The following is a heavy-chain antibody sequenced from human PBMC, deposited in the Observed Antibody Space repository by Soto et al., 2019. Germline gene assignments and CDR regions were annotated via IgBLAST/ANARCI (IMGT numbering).Heavy chain of an antibody. V-gene: IGHV3-7*05. CDR3: AREGTARSGFDY. Sequence: EVQLVESGGGLVQPGGSLRLSCAASGFTFSSHWMSWVRQAPGKGLEWVANIKQGGNEKNYVDSVKGRFTISRDDAKNSVYLQMNSLRGEDTAVYYCAREGTARSGFDYWGQGTLVTVSS. J-gene: IGHJ4*02. CDR1: GFTFSSHW. D-gene: IGHD6-13*01. CDR2: IKQGGNEK.